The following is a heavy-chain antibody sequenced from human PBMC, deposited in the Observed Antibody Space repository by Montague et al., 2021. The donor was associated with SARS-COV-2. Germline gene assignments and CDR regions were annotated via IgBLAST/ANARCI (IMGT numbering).Heavy chain of an antibody. J-gene: IGHJ6*02. Sequence: SETLSLTCTVSGGSITNDDWSWIRRPPGKGLEWIVNIFKNGDIDYNPSLRSRVIISVDTSKSQFSLKVTSVTAADTAAYYCARYCERSLDVWGQGTTVTVSS. D-gene: IGHD2-21*01. CDR1: GGSITNDD. CDR3: ARYCERSLDV. CDR2: IFKNGDI. V-gene: IGHV4-59*08.